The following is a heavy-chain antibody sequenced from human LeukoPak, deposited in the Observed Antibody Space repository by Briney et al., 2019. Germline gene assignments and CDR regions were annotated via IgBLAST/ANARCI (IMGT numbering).Heavy chain of an antibody. CDR1: GYTFTTYV. J-gene: IGHJ4*02. Sequence: ASVKVSCKASGYTFTTYVITWVRQAPGQGLEWMGWITPNNGNTNYAQKLQGRVTMATDTSTNTAYMELRSLRSDDTAVYYCARTEWEVPSLRDFDYWGQGALVTVSS. CDR3: ARTEWEVPSLRDFDY. V-gene: IGHV1-18*01. CDR2: ITPNNGNT. D-gene: IGHD1-26*01.